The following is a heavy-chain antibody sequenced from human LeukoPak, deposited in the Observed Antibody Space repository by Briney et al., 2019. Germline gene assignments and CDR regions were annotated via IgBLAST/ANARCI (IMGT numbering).Heavy chain of an antibody. CDR2: IKQDGSEK. V-gene: IGHV3-7*04. Sequence: PGGSLRLSCAASGFTFSNYWMSWVRQAPGKGLEWVANIKQDGSEKYYVDSVKGRFTISRDNAKNSLYVQMNSLRAEDTAVYYCARGYSRFDYWGQGTLATVSS. CDR3: ARGYSRFDY. J-gene: IGHJ4*02. D-gene: IGHD4-11*01. CDR1: GFTFSNYW.